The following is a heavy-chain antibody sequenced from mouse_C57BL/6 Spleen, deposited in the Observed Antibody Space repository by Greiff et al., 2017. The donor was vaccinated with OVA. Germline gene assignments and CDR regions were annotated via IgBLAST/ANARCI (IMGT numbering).Heavy chain of an antibody. CDR3: ASPYYGSSYAFAY. CDR2: INPSTGGT. CDR1: GYSFTGYY. D-gene: IGHD1-1*01. Sequence: EVQLQQSGPELVKPGASVKISCKASGYSFTGYYMNWVKQSPEKSLEWIGEINPSTGGTTYNQKFKAKATLTVDKSSSTAYMQLKSLTSEDSAVDYCASPYYGSSYAFAYWGQGTLVTVSA. V-gene: IGHV1-42*01. J-gene: IGHJ3*01.